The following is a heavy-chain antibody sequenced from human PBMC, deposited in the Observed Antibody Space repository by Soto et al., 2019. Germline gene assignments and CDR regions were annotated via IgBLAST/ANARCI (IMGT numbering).Heavy chain of an antibody. Sequence: QVQLQESGPGLVKPSETLSLTCTVSGGSISSYYWSWIRQPPGKGLEWIGYIYYSGSTNYNPSLKSRVTISVDTAKNQFSLKLSSVTAADTAVYYCARDLDYGDPVHWFHPWGQGTLVTVSS. J-gene: IGHJ5*02. CDR2: IYYSGST. V-gene: IGHV4-59*01. CDR3: ARDLDYGDPVHWFHP. D-gene: IGHD4-17*01. CDR1: GGSISSYY.